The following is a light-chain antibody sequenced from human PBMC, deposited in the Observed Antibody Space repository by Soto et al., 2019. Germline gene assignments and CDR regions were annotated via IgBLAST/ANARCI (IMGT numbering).Light chain of an antibody. CDR2: EVI. CDR1: SSDIGTYNS. Sequence: QSALTQPASVSGSPGQSITISCTGTSSDIGTYNSVSWYQHHPGKAPKLLIFEVIDRPSGVSDRFSGSKSGNTASLTISGLQPEDEADYYCCSYTSTYTLVFGGGTKLT. J-gene: IGLJ3*02. V-gene: IGLV2-14*01. CDR3: CSYTSTYTLV.